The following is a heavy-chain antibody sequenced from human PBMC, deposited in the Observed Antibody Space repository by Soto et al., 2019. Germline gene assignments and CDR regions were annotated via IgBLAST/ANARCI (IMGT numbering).Heavy chain of an antibody. Sequence: QVQLVESGGGVVQPGRSLRLSCAASGFTFSSYGMHWVRQAPGKGLERVAVISYDGSNKYYADSVKGRFTISRDNSKNTLYLQMNSLRAEDTAVYYCAKIGYGDYGPLFDYWGQGTLVTVSS. V-gene: IGHV3-30*18. CDR3: AKIGYGDYGPLFDY. D-gene: IGHD4-17*01. J-gene: IGHJ4*02. CDR1: GFTFSSYG. CDR2: ISYDGSNK.